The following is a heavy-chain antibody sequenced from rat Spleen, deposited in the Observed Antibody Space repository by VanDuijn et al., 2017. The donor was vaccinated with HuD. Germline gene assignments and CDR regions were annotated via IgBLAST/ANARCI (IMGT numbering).Heavy chain of an antibody. J-gene: IGHJ4*01. CDR1: GFSLTSYN. CDR3: TRVGYYDGSYYYVMDA. Sequence: QVQLKESGPGLVQPSQTLSLTCTVAGFSLTSYNVHWVRQPPGKGLEWIAAISSGGRTYYNSALKSRLSISRDTSKSQVFLKMNSLQTEDTAIYFCTRVGYYDGSYYYVMDAWGQGASVTVSS. CDR2: ISSGGRT. V-gene: IGHV2-6*01. D-gene: IGHD1-12*02.